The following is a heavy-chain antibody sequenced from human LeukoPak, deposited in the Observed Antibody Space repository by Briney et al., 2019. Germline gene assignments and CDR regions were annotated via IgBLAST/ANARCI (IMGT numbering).Heavy chain of an antibody. D-gene: IGHD1-14*01. CDR3: ARVTRFRSQVWYFDY. Sequence: SETLSLTCTVSGGYISSYYWSWSRQPPGKGLEWIGYIYYSGSTNYNPSLKSRVTISVDTSKNQFSLKLSSVTAADTAVYYCARVTRFRSQVWYFDYWGQGTLFTVSS. V-gene: IGHV4-59*01. CDR1: GGYISSYY. J-gene: IGHJ4*02. CDR2: IYYSGST.